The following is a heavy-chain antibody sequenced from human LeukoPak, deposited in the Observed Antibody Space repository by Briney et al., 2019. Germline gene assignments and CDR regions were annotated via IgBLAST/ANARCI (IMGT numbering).Heavy chain of an antibody. CDR3: ASSREQQLKFDY. D-gene: IGHD6-13*01. V-gene: IGHV4-30-2*01. CDR2: IYHSGST. CDR1: GGSISSGGYY. Sequence: PSETLSLTCTVSGGSISSGGYYWSWIRQPPGKGLEWIGYIYHSGSTYYNPSLKSRVTISVDRSKNQFSLKLSSVTAADTAVYYCASSREQQLKFDYWGQGTLVTVSS. J-gene: IGHJ4*02.